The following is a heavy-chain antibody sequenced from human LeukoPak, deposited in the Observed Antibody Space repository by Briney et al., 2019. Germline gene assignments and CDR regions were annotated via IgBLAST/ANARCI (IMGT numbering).Heavy chain of an antibody. CDR1: GFTFSSYE. CDR3: ARDRRNYGDY. J-gene: IGHJ4*02. Sequence: PGGSLRLSCAASGFTFSSYEMNWVRQAPGKGLEWVSHISSSGTTIYYADSVKGRFTISRDNAKNSLYLQMNSLRAEDTAVYYCARDRRNYGDYWGQGTLVTVSS. CDR2: ISSSGTTI. V-gene: IGHV3-48*03.